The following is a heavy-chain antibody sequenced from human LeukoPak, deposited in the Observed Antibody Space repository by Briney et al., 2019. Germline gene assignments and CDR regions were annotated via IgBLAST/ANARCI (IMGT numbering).Heavy chain of an antibody. J-gene: IGHJ4*02. Sequence: GGSLRLSCKVSGLTVSRTYMAWVRQASGKALEWLSVIYSGGDTNYADSVKGRFTISRDDSKNTLYLQLDSLRVEDTAVYFCGRGGRWELTDYWGQGTLVTVSS. CDR2: IYSGGDT. V-gene: IGHV3-53*01. D-gene: IGHD1-26*01. CDR1: GLTVSRTY. CDR3: GRGGRWELTDY.